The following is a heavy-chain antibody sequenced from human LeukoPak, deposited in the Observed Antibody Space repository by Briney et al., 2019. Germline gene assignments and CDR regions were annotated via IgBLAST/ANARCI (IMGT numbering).Heavy chain of an antibody. CDR3: AKGRTVVPAAPSDY. CDR1: GFTVSSKY. V-gene: IGHV3-23*01. Sequence: PGGSLRLSCAASGFTVSSKYMSWVRQAPGKGLEWVSAISGSGGSTYYADSVKGRFTISRDNSKNTLYLQMNSLRAEDTAIYYCAKGRTVVPAAPSDYWGQGTLVTVSS. J-gene: IGHJ4*02. CDR2: ISGSGGST. D-gene: IGHD2-2*01.